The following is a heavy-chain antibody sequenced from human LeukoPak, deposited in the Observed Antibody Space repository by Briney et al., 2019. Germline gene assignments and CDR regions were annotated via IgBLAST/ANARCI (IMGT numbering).Heavy chain of an antibody. CDR2: ITSSSSMI. D-gene: IGHD5-24*01. CDR1: GFSFSDYS. V-gene: IGHV3-48*01. J-gene: IGHJ4*02. Sequence: GGSLRLSCTASGFSFSDYSMSWVRQTPGKGLEWISYITSSSSMIYYADSVKGRFTISRDNAKNSLFLHMNSLRADDTAVYYCVRARLEMAPTTRRYCFDYWGQGTLVTVSS. CDR3: VRARLEMAPTTRRYCFDY.